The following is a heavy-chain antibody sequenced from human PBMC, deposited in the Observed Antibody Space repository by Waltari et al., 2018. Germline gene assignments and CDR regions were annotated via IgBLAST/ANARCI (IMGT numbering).Heavy chain of an antibody. Sequence: QVQLQESGPGLVKPSETLSLTCAVSGYSISSGYYWGWIRQPPGKGLEWIGSIYHSGSTYYNPSLKSRVTISVDTSKNQFSLKLSSVTAADTAVYYCARPAYCGGDCYLGFDYWGQGTLVTVSS. CDR2: IYHSGST. V-gene: IGHV4-38-2*01. J-gene: IGHJ4*02. CDR1: GYSISSGYY. D-gene: IGHD2-21*01. CDR3: ARPAYCGGDCYLGFDY.